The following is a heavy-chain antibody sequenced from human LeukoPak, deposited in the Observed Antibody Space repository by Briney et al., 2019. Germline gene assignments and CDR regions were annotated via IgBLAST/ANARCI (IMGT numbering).Heavy chain of an antibody. CDR2: IYCGDSDT. D-gene: IGHD6-19*01. J-gene: IGHJ4*02. Sequence: GKSLKISCKGSGYSFTSHWIGWVRQMPGKGLEWMGIIYCGDSDTRYSPSFQGQVTISADKSISTAYLQWSSLKASDTAIYYCARHPSYTSGWPLDYWGQGTLVTVSS. CDR1: GYSFTSHW. V-gene: IGHV5-51*01. CDR3: ARHPSYTSGWPLDY.